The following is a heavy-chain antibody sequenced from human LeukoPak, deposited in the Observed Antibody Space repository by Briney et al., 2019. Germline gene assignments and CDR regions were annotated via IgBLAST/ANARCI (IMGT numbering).Heavy chain of an antibody. Sequence: GGSLRLACAASGVTLSTYWMSWARHTPGKGLERVAKLYQDVTAISYVDTAKGGFTISRDNAKNSLYLQKDSPRAEDTAVYYCASADSGRNSFAPWGQGTLVIVSS. D-gene: IGHD6-19*01. CDR3: ASADSGRNSFAP. J-gene: IGHJ5*02. CDR2: LYQDVTAI. V-gene: IGHV3-7*03. CDR1: GVTLSTYW.